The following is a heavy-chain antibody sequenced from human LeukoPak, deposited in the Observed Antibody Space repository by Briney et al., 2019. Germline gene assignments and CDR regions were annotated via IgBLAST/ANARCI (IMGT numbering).Heavy chain of an antibody. J-gene: IGHJ4*02. CDR2: ISGSGGST. Sequence: PGGSLRLSCAASGFTFSSYAMSWVRQAPGKGLEWVSAISGSGGSTYYADSVKGRFTISRDNSKNTLSLQMNSLRAEDTAVYYCAKDRYYDSSGFRGLDYWGQGTLVTVSS. CDR3: AKDRYYDSSGFRGLDY. CDR1: GFTFSSYA. D-gene: IGHD3-22*01. V-gene: IGHV3-23*01.